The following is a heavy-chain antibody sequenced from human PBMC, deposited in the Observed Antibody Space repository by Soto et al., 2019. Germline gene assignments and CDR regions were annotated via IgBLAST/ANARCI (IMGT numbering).Heavy chain of an antibody. J-gene: IGHJ4*02. CDR1: GYPFTGHY. D-gene: IGHD2-21*02. CDR3: AVSNCGGDCYSLFWVFDF. V-gene: IGHV1-2*02. CDR2: INPNSGDT. Sequence: QAQLVQSGAELKKPGASVKVSCQASGYPFTGHYMHWVRQAPGQGREWMGWINPNSGDTDYAQKFRDRVTMTRDTSITSGCMELSRLRSDDTAVYYFAVSNCGGDCYSLFWVFDFWGQGTLVTVSS.